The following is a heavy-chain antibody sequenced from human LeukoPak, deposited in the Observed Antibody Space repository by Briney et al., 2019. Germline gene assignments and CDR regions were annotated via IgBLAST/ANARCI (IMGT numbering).Heavy chain of an antibody. J-gene: IGHJ3*02. V-gene: IGHV4-4*02. CDR2: IYHSGST. CDR3: AREVGGSYIAAFDI. Sequence: SGTLSLTCAVSGGSISSSNWWSWVRQPPGKGLEWIGEIYHSGSTNYNPSLKSRVTISVDKSKNQFSLKLSSVTAADTAVYYCAREVGGSYIAAFDIWGQGTMVTVSS. CDR1: GGSISSSNW. D-gene: IGHD1-26*01.